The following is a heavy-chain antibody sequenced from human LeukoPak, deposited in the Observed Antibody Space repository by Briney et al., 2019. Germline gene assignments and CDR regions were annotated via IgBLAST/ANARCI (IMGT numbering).Heavy chain of an antibody. D-gene: IGHD1-26*01. CDR3: ARDAEYSENLYYYYGMDV. CDR1: GYTFTGYY. CDR2: INPNSGGT. Sequence: GASVKVSCKASGYTFTGYYMHWVRQAPGQGLEWMGWINPNSGGTNYAQKFRGWVTMTRDTSISTAYMELSRLRSDDTAVYYCARDAEYSENLYYYYGMDVWGQGTTVTVSS. V-gene: IGHV1-2*04. J-gene: IGHJ6*02.